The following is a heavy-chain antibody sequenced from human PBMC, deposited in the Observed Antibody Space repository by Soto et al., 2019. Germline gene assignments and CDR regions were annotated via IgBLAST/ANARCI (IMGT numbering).Heavy chain of an antibody. D-gene: IGHD6-13*01. Sequence: SETLSLLCTVSGGSISGYYWSWIRQPPGKGLEWIGYIYYTGGTNYNPSLKSRVTISVDKSKSQFSLKLSSVAAADTAVYYCARIPAGGHYYYMDVWGKGTTVTVSS. CDR3: ARIPAGGHYYYMDV. CDR1: GGSISGYY. J-gene: IGHJ6*03. V-gene: IGHV4-59*08. CDR2: IYYTGGT.